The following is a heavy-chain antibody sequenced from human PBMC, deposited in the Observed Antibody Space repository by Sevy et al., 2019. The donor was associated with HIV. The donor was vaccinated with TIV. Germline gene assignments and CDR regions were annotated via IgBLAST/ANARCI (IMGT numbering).Heavy chain of an antibody. J-gene: IGHJ4*02. Sequence: SETLSLTCAVYSGSFSAYYWSWIRQPPGKGLEWIGEINHSGSTNYNPSLKSRVTISLQTSKNQFSLKMTSVTAADTAVYYGARGVTVTTVPYYFDYWGQGTLVTVSS. D-gene: IGHD4-4*01. CDR2: INHSGST. V-gene: IGHV4-34*01. CDR1: SGSFSAYY. CDR3: ARGVTVTTVPYYFDY.